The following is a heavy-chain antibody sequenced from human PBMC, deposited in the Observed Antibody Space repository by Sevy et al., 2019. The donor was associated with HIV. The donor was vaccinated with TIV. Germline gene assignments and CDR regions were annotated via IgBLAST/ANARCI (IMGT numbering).Heavy chain of an antibody. D-gene: IGHD6-13*01. CDR2: IIPMFGTA. CDR1: GRAFNNYA. CDR3: AKSISWYASFDS. V-gene: IGHV1-69*13. Sequence: ASVKVSCKASGRAFNNYAISWVRQATGQGLEWMGGIIPMFGTANYVQKFQGRVTITADESTSTAYMELSSLRSEDTAVYYCAKSISWYASFDSWGQGTLVTVSS. J-gene: IGHJ4*02.